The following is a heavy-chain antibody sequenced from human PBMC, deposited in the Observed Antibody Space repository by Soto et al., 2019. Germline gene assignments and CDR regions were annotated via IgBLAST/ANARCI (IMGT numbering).Heavy chain of an antibody. CDR2: ISWNSAMI. CDR1: GFTFDDFA. CDR3: AKDNRADRGAFDY. D-gene: IGHD3-10*01. V-gene: IGHV3-9*01. J-gene: IGHJ4*02. Sequence: DVQLVESGGGLVQPGRSLRLSCAASGFTFDDFAMHWVRQAPGKGLEWVSGISWNSAMIGYADSVKGRFTISRDNAKNSLYLQMNSLRPEDTALYFCAKDNRADRGAFDYWGQGTLVSVCS.